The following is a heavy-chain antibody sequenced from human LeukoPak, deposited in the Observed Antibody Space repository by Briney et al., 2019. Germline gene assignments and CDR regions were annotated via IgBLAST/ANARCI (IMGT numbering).Heavy chain of an antibody. Sequence: SETLSLTCTVSGGSISSNYWSWIRQPPGKGLQSIGFIYYSGSTNYNPSLKSRVTISVDTSKNQFSLKLSSVTAADTAVYYCARVVLSVGGITFDIWGQGTVVTVSS. D-gene: IGHD1-26*01. V-gene: IGHV4-59*01. J-gene: IGHJ3*02. CDR2: IYYSGST. CDR3: ARVVLSVGGITFDI. CDR1: GGSISSNY.